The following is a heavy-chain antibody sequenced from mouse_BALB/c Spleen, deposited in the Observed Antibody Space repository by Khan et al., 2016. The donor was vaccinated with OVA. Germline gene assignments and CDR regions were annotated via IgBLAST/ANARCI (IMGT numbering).Heavy chain of an antibody. Sequence: QVQLKESGAELVRPGASVRLSCKTSGYTFTSYWIHWVKQRPGQGLEWIARIFPGTGNTNSNEKFKGKATLTADKSSSTAHMHLSSLNSEDSAVSFCGRDDYIVGDAMDYWGQGSSVTVSS. D-gene: IGHD2-4*01. J-gene: IGHJ4*01. CDR3: GRDDYIVGDAMDY. V-gene: IGHV1-76*01. CDR2: IFPGTGNT. CDR1: GYTFTSYW.